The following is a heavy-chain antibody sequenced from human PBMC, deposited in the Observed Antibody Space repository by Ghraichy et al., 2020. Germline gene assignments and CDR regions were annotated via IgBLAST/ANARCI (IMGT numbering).Heavy chain of an antibody. V-gene: IGHV1-69*13. CDR2: IIPIFGTA. D-gene: IGHD2-15*01. Sequence: SVKVSCKASGGTFSSYAISWVRQAPGQGLEWMGGIIPIFGTANYAQKFQGRVTITADESTSTAYMELSSLRSEDTAVYYCARAKYCSGGSCYLSAQFDPWGQGTLVTVSS. CDR3: ARAKYCSGGSCYLSAQFDP. CDR1: GGTFSSYA. J-gene: IGHJ5*02.